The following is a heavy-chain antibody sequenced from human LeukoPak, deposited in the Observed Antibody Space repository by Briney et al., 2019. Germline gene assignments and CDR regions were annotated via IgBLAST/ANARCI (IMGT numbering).Heavy chain of an antibody. CDR3: ARSSAPYYYDSSSPPAGYYFDY. CDR2: IYYSGST. CDR1: GGSISSYY. J-gene: IGHJ4*02. V-gene: IGHV4-59*01. D-gene: IGHD3-22*01. Sequence: SETLSLTCTVSGGSISSYYWSWIRQPPGKGLEWIGYIYYSGSTNYNPSLKSRVTISVDTSKNQFSLKLSSVTAADTAVYYCARSSAPYYYDSSSPPAGYYFDYWGQGTLVTVSS.